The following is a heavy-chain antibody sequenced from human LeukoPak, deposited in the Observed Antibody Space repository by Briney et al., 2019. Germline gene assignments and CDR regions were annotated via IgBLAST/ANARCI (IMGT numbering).Heavy chain of an antibody. V-gene: IGHV3-23*01. CDR3: AKALDGDYVISLDY. J-gene: IGHJ4*02. Sequence: KPGGSLRLSCAASGFTFSSYAMSWVRQAPGKGLEWVSAISGSGGSTYYADYVKGRFTVSRDNSKNTLYLQMNSLRAEDTALYYCAKALDGDYVISLDYWGQGTLVTVSS. CDR2: ISGSGGST. CDR1: GFTFSSYA. D-gene: IGHD4-17*01.